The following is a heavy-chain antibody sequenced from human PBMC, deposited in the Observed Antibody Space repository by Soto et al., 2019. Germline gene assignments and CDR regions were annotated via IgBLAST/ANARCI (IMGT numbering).Heavy chain of an antibody. Sequence: GGSLRLSCAASGFTLSNHAMTWVRQAPGKGLEWVSTIGVSGYDTFYADSVKGRFTISRDTSKNTLYLQMNSLRVGDTALYYCARDRSAWTSSEPLYWGQGTLVTVSS. J-gene: IGHJ4*02. D-gene: IGHD2-2*01. CDR2: IGVSGYDT. CDR3: ARDRSAWTSSEPLY. V-gene: IGHV3-23*01. CDR1: GFTLSNHA.